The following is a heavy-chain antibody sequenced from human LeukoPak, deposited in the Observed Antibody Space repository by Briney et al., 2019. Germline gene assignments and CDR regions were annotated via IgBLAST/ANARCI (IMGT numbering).Heavy chain of an antibody. CDR2: ISSDGSNK. Sequence: PGGSLRLSCAASGFTFSTYGMHWVRQAPGKGLEWVAVISSDGSNKYYADSVKGRFTISRDNSKNTLYLQMNSLRAEDTAVYYCARAPMTTRYYFDYWGQGTLVTVSS. V-gene: IGHV3-33*01. CDR1: GFTFSTYG. D-gene: IGHD4-11*01. CDR3: ARAPMTTRYYFDY. J-gene: IGHJ4*02.